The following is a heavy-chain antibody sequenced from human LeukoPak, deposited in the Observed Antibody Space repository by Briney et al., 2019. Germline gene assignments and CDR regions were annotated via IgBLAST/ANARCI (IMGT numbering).Heavy chain of an antibody. D-gene: IGHD4-11*01. Sequence: PSGTLSLTCAVSGGSISSSNWWSWVRQPPGKGLEWIGEIYHSGSTNYNPSLKSRVTISVDTSKKQFSLKLSSVTAADTAVYYCAREDYSNYERAFDIWGQGTMVTVSS. CDR2: IYHSGST. CDR3: AREDYSNYERAFDI. V-gene: IGHV4-4*02. CDR1: GGSISSSNW. J-gene: IGHJ3*02.